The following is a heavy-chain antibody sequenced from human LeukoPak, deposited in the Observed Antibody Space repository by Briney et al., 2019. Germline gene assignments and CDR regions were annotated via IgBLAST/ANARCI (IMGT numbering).Heavy chain of an antibody. V-gene: IGHV3-30*04. CDR3: YGSGTTFDY. D-gene: IGHD3-10*01. Sequence: GGSLRLSCAASGFTFSSYAMYWVRQAPGKGLEGVGVISYDGSNKYYADSVKGRLTISRDNSKNTLYLQLNSLRAEDTAVYYSYGSGTTFDYWGQGTLVTVSS. J-gene: IGHJ4*02. CDR1: GFTFSSYA. CDR2: ISYDGSNK.